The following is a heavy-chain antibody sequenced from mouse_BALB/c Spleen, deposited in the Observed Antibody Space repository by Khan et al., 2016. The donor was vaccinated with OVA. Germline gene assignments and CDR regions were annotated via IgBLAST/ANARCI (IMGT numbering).Heavy chain of an antibody. V-gene: IGHV5-4*02. Sequence: EVELVESGGGLVKPGGSLKLSCAASGFTFSDYYMYWVRQTPEKRLEWVATISDGGSYTYFPASVEGRFTISRDNAKNNLYLQLIRLKSEDTAMYYCTSGGYGAFGYWGQGTLVTVSA. CDR3: TSGGYGAFGY. J-gene: IGHJ3*01. CDR1: GFTFSDYY. D-gene: IGHD2-14*01. CDR2: ISDGGSYT.